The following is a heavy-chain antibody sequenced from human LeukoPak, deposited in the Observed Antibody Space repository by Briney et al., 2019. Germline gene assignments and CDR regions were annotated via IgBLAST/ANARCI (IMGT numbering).Heavy chain of an antibody. CDR1: GGSINSSSYY. D-gene: IGHD3-10*01. J-gene: IGHJ3*02. CDR2: IYYSGST. V-gene: IGHV4-39*01. Sequence: PSETLSLTCPVSGGSINSSSYYWGWIRQPPGKGLEWIGTIYYSGSTYYNPSLKSRVTISVDTSKNQFSLKLSSVTASDTAVYYCARRFAPSRNDAFDIWGQGTMVTVSS. CDR3: ARRFAPSRNDAFDI.